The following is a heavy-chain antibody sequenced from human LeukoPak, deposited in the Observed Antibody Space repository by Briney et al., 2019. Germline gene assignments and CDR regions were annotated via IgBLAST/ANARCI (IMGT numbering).Heavy chain of an antibody. CDR3: ARQPNIVVVDNWFDP. CDR1: GGSITSSGFY. D-gene: IGHD2-15*01. Sequence: SDTLSLTCTVSGGSITSSGFYWGWIRQPPGKGLEWIRNIYYGGSAYYNPSLKSRVTISVDTSKNQFSLKLSSVTAADTAVYYCARQPNIVVVDNWFDPWGQGTLVAVSS. J-gene: IGHJ5*02. V-gene: IGHV4-39*07. CDR2: IYYGGSA.